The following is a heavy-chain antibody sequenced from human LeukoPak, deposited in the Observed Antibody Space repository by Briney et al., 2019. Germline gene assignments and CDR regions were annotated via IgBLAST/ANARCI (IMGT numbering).Heavy chain of an antibody. Sequence: GESLKISCKGSGYSFTSYWIGWVRQMPGKGLEWMGIIYPGDSDTRYSPSFQGQVTISADKSISTAYLQWSSLKASDTAMYYCARHSKGGSSTSGWFSALDYWGQGTLVTASS. CDR1: GYSFTSYW. J-gene: IGHJ4*02. D-gene: IGHD2-2*01. CDR2: IYPGDSDT. CDR3: ARHSKGGSSTSGWFSALDY. V-gene: IGHV5-51*01.